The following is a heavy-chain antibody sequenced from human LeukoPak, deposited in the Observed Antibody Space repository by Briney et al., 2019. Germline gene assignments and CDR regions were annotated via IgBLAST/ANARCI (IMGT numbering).Heavy chain of an antibody. V-gene: IGHV1-2*02. J-gene: IGHJ3*02. CDR1: GYTFTGYY. CDR2: INPNSGGT. D-gene: IGHD2-2*01. CDR3: ARLVVVIPADTDAFNI. Sequence: GASVKVSCKASGYTFTGYYMHWVRQAPGQGLEWMGWINPNSGGTNFAQKFLGRVTMTRDTSISTAYMELSRLRSDDTAVYYCARLVVVIPADTDAFNIWGQGTMVTVSS.